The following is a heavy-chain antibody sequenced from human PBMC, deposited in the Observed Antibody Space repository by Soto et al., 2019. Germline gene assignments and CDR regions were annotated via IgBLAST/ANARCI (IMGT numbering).Heavy chain of an antibody. D-gene: IGHD3-22*01. CDR3: AKPYSSGYYGGAFDI. J-gene: IGHJ3*02. CDR1: GFTFSSYA. CDR2: ISGSGGST. Sequence: GGSLRLSCAASGFTFSSYAMSWVRQAPGKGLEWVSAISGSGGSTYYADSVKGRLTISRDNSKNTLYLQMNSLRAEDTAVYYCAKPYSSGYYGGAFDIWGQGTMVTVSS. V-gene: IGHV3-23*01.